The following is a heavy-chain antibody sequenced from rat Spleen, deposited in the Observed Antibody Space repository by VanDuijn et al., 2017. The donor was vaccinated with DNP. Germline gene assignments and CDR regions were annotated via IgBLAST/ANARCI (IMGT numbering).Heavy chain of an antibody. CDR2: ISYNGSTT. V-gene: IGHV5-29*01. CDR3: ARTNSYIYEY. CDR1: GFTFSDYY. Sequence: EVQLVGSDGGLVQPGRSLKVSCAASGFTFSDYYMAWVRQAPAKGLEWVATISYNGSTTYYRDSVKGRFTISRDNAKNTQYLQMDSLRSDDTATYYCARTNSYIYEYWGQGVMVTVSS. D-gene: IGHD1-2*01. J-gene: IGHJ2*01.